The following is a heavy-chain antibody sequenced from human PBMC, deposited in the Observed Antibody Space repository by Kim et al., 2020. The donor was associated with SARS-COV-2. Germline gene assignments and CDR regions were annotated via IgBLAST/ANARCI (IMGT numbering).Heavy chain of an antibody. J-gene: IGHJ4*02. D-gene: IGHD1-1*01. CDR3: ARDPGGGTTFFAY. Sequence: SVKVSCKASGGTFSSYAISWVRQAPGQGLEWMGGIIPIFGTANYAQKFQGRVTITADESTSTAYMELSSLRSEDTAVYYCARDPGGGTTFFAYWGQGTLVTVSS. CDR2: IIPIFGTA. V-gene: IGHV1-69*13. CDR1: GGTFSSYA.